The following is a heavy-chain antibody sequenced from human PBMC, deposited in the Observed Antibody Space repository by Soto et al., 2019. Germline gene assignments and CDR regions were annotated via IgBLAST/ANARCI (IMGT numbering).Heavy chain of an antibody. CDR2: ISYDGSNK. Sequence: GGSLRLSCAASGFTFSSYGMHWVRQAPGKGLEWVAVISYDGSNKYYADSVKGRFTISRDNSKNTLYLQMNSLRAEDTAVYYCAKTYCSGGSCYSLDDYYGMDVWGQGTTVTVSS. J-gene: IGHJ6*02. CDR1: GFTFSSYG. D-gene: IGHD2-15*01. CDR3: AKTYCSGGSCYSLDDYYGMDV. V-gene: IGHV3-30*18.